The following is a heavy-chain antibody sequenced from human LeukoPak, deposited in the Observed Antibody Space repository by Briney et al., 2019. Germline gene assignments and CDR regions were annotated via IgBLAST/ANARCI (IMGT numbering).Heavy chain of an antibody. CDR3: ARHVSYYYDSSGRDAFDI. Sequence: SETLSLTCTVSGGSISSSSYYWGWIRQPPGKGLEWIGSIYYSGSTYYNPSLKSRVTISVDTSKNQFSLKLSSVTAADTAVYYCARHVSYYYDSSGRDAFDIWGLGTMVTVSS. CDR1: GGSISSSSYY. CDR2: IYYSGST. D-gene: IGHD3-22*01. J-gene: IGHJ3*02. V-gene: IGHV4-39*01.